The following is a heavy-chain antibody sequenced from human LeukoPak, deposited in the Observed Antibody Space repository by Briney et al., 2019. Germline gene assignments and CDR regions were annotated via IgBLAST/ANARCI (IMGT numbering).Heavy chain of an antibody. CDR3: ARGFRDTTGYYLPPDY. Sequence: SETLSLTCAVYGGSFSGYYWSWIRQPPGKGLEWIGEINHSGSTNYNPSLKSRVTISVDTSKNQFSLKLSSVTAADTAVYYCARGFRDTTGYYLPPDYWGQGTLVTVSS. CDR1: GGSFSGYY. D-gene: IGHD3-22*01. CDR2: INHSGST. V-gene: IGHV4-34*01. J-gene: IGHJ4*02.